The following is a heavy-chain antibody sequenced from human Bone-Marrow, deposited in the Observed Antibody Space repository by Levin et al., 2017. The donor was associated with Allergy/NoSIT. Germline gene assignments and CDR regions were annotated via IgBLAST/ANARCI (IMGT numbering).Heavy chain of an antibody. D-gene: IGHD1-26*01. J-gene: IGHJ2*01. V-gene: IGHV3-33*01. Sequence: GGSLRLSCAASGFTFSSYGMHWVRQAPGKGLEWVAVIWYDGSNKYYADSVKGRFTISRDNSKNTLYLQMNSLRAEDTAVYYCARDSGSYNGYWYFDRWGRGTLVTVSS. CDR3: ARDSGSYNGYWYFDR. CDR2: IWYDGSNK. CDR1: GFTFSSYG.